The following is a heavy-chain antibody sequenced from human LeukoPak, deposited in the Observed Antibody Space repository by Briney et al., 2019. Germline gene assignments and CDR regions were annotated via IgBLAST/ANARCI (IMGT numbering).Heavy chain of an antibody. CDR3: ATGKEITMVRGVTPYYYGMDV. D-gene: IGHD3-10*01. CDR2: FDPEDGET. V-gene: IGHV1-24*01. Sequence: VASVKVSCKVSGYTLTELSMHWVRQAPGKGLEWMGGFDPEDGETIYAQKFQGRVTMTEDTSTDTAYMELSSLRSEDTAVYYCATGKEITMVRGVTPYYYGMDVWGQGTTVTVSS. CDR1: GYTLTELS. J-gene: IGHJ6*02.